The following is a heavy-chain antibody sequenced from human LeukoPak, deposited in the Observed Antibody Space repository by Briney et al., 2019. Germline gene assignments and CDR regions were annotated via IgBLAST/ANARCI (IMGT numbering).Heavy chain of an antibody. CDR3: ARLPYCGGDCYPNWFDP. CDR2: IYPGDSDT. D-gene: IGHD2-21*02. CDR1: GYSFTSHW. Sequence: GESLKISSKISGYSFTSHWIGWVRQMPGKGLECMGIIYPGDSDTRYSPSFQGQVTISADTSISTAYLQWSSLKASDTAMYYCARLPYCGGDCYPNWFDPWGQGTLVTVSS. J-gene: IGHJ5*02. V-gene: IGHV5-51*01.